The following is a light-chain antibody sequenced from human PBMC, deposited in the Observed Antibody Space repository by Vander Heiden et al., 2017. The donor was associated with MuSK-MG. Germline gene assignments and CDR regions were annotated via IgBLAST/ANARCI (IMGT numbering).Light chain of an antibody. Sequence: EIVLTQSPGTLSLSPGERATLSCRASQRVSSSYLAWYQQKPGQAPRLLIYGASSRATGIPDRFGGSGSGTDFTLTISRLEPEDFAVYYCQQYGSSPPITFGQRTRLEIK. J-gene: IGKJ5*01. CDR3: QQYGSSPPIT. CDR1: QRVSSSY. V-gene: IGKV3-20*01. CDR2: GAS.